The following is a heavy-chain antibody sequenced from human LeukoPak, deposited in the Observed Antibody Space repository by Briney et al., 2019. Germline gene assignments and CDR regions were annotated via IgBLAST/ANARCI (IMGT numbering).Heavy chain of an antibody. D-gene: IGHD6-13*01. Sequence: ASVKVSCKASGYTFASCDINWVRQASGQGLEWMGWMNPNSGNTGYAQKFQGRVTMTRTTSTNTAYMELSSLTSEDTAVYYCARASRGAAAADDPFDFWGQGTMVTAST. CDR2: MNPNSGNT. CDR3: ARASRGAAAADDPFDF. J-gene: IGHJ3*01. CDR1: GYTFASCD. V-gene: IGHV1-8*01.